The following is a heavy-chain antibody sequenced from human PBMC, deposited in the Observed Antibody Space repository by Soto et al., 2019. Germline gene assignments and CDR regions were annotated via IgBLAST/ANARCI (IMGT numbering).Heavy chain of an antibody. CDR1: GYPVTAYY. CDR3: AGGGGVGVAGSAAFDM. V-gene: IGHV1-2*02. J-gene: IGHJ3*02. Sequence: QLHLVQSGAVVKKPGASVTVSCSASGYPVTAYYMHWVRQAPGRGLEWMGGINPATGAAKYTQTFQGRVPMTRGTSTSTVFMELSGLTSEDPAVFYWAGGGGVGVAGSAAFDMWGQGTLVTVSS. D-gene: IGHD3-3*01. CDR2: INPATGAA.